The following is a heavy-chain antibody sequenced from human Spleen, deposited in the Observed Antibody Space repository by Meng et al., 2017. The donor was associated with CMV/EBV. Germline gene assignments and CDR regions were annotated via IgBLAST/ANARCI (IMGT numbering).Heavy chain of an antibody. V-gene: IGHV3-53*01. D-gene: IGHD3/OR15-3a*01. CDR3: ANSRSGPGAYDF. CDR1: GFAVSSKY. J-gene: IGHJ4*02. Sequence: GESLKISCAASGFAVSSKYMTWVRQAPGQGLEWVSVIYGGGSTFYADSVKGRFTISRDDSQSTLYMQMSSLRVEDTAVYYCANSRSGPGAYDFWGLGTLVTVSS. CDR2: IYGGGST.